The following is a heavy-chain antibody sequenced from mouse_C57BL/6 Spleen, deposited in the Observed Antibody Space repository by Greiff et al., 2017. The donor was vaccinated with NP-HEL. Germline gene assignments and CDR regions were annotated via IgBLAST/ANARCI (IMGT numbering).Heavy chain of an antibody. CDR1: GYTFTSYW. J-gene: IGHJ2*01. Sequence: QVQLQQPGAELAKPGASVKLSCKASGYTFTSYWMQWVKQRPGQGLEWIGEIDPSDSYTNYNQKFKGKATLTVDTSSSTAYMQLSSLTSEDSAVYYCASTMVKMFDYWGQGTTLTVSS. CDR2: IDPSDSYT. V-gene: IGHV1-50*01. D-gene: IGHD2-2*01. CDR3: ASTMVKMFDY.